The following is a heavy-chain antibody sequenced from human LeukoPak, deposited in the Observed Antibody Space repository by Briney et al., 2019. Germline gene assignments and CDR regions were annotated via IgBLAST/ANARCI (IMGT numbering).Heavy chain of an antibody. CDR3: AKALLPGFRWFDP. Sequence: PGGSLRLSCAASGFTFSSYEMNWVRQAPGKGLEWVSAISGSGGSTYYADSVKGRFTISRDNSKNTLYLQMNSLRAEDTAVYYCAKALLPGFRWFDPWGQGTLVTVSS. D-gene: IGHD3-10*01. CDR1: GFTFSSYE. CDR2: ISGSGGST. J-gene: IGHJ5*02. V-gene: IGHV3-23*01.